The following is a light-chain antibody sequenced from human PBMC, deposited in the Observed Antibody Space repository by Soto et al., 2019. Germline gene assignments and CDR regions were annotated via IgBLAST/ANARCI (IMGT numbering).Light chain of an antibody. CDR1: SSDVGSYDL. CDR3: SSYAGSTTYVV. V-gene: IGLV2-23*02. J-gene: IGLJ2*01. Sequence: QSALTQPASVSGSPGQSITISCTGTSSDVGSYDLVSWYQHHPGKAPKVMIYEVSKRPSGLSNRFSAPKSGNTASLTISGLQAEDEADYYCSSYAGSTTYVVFGGGTKLTVL. CDR2: EVS.